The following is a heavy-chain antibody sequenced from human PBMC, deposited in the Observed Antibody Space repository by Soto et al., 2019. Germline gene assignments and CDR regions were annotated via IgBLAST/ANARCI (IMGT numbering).Heavy chain of an antibody. CDR1: GFTFSSYV. CDR3: ARGGYCTGGIFFSYERPWYIDC. Sequence: PGGSLRLSCAASGFTFSSYVMHWVRQAPGKGLEYVSVISSNGGSTYYSNSVKDRFTISRDNSKNTLYLEMGSLRTEDMAVYYCARGGYCTGGIFFSYERPWYIDCRGRGILVTLFS. D-gene: IGHD2-8*02. V-gene: IGHV3-64*01. CDR2: ISSNGGST. J-gene: IGHJ2*01.